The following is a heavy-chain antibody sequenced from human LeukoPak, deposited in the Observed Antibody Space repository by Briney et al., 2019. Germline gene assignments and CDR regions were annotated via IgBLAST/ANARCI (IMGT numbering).Heavy chain of an antibody. J-gene: IGHJ4*02. CDR2: ISYDGSNK. V-gene: IGHV3-30*18. D-gene: IGHD2-15*01. CDR3: AKVLNPAGQGYCSGGSCYPPDY. CDR1: GLTVTNAW. Sequence: GGSLRLSCAASGLTVTNAWMNWVRQAPGKGLEWVAVISYDGSNKYYADSVKGRFTISRDNSKNTLYLQMNSLRAEDTAVYYCAKVLNPAGQGYCSGGSCYPPDYWGQGTLVTVSS.